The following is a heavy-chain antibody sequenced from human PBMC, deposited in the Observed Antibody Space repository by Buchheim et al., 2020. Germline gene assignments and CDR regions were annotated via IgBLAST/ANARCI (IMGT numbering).Heavy chain of an antibody. Sequence: QVQLQESGPGLVKPSGTLSLTCDVSGDSMSSHDWWSWARQPPGKGLEWIGEIHHGGSTNYSPSPKGRVTISVDKSKNHLSLKLSSVTAADTAVYYCARNGYYNMDVWGQGTT. D-gene: IGHD2-8*01. CDR1: GDSMSSHDW. J-gene: IGHJ6*02. V-gene: IGHV4-4*02. CDR3: ARNGYYNMDV. CDR2: IHHGGST.